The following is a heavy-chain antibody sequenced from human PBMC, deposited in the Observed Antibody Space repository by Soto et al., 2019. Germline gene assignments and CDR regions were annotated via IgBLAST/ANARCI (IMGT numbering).Heavy chain of an antibody. V-gene: IGHV3-48*03. D-gene: IGHD2-21*02. CDR1: GFTFSSYE. J-gene: IGHJ5*02. Sequence: GGSLRLSCAASGFTFSSYEMNWVRQAPGKGLEWVSYISSSGSTIYYADSVKGRFTISRDNAKNSLYLQMNSLRAEDTAVYYCARGGYCGGDCYPRGSWFDPWGQGTLVTVSS. CDR2: ISSSGSTI. CDR3: ARGGYCGGDCYPRGSWFDP.